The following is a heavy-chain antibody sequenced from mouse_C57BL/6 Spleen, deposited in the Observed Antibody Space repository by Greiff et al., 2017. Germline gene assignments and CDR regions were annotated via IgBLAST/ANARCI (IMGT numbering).Heavy chain of an antibody. CDR2: IYPGNGDT. Sequence: QSGAELVRPGASVKMSCKASGYTFTSYNMHWVKQTPRQGLEWIGAIYPGNGDTSYNQKFKGKATLTVDKSSSTAYMQLSSLTSEDSAVYFCARGDYYGSSYGGSAMDYWGQGTSVTVSS. V-gene: IGHV1-12*01. CDR3: ARGDYYGSSYGGSAMDY. D-gene: IGHD1-1*01. CDR1: GYTFTSYN. J-gene: IGHJ4*01.